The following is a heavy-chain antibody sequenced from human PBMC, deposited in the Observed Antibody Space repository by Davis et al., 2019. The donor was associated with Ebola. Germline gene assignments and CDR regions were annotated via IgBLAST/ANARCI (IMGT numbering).Heavy chain of an antibody. Sequence: GESLKISCTDSVITFSSYAMTWVRQAPGKGLEWVANIKQDGSEKYYVDSVKGRFTISRDNAKNSLYLQMNSLRAEDTAVYYCARDLLQLWSVWGQGTLVTVSS. CDR1: VITFSSYA. V-gene: IGHV3-7*01. CDR3: ARDLLQLWSV. D-gene: IGHD5-18*01. CDR2: IKQDGSEK. J-gene: IGHJ4*02.